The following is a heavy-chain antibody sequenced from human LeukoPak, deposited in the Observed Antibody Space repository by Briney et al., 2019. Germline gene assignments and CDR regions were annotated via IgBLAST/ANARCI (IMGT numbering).Heavy chain of an antibody. D-gene: IGHD4-17*01. CDR3: AKDHSRRGYGVTGDY. V-gene: IGHV3-23*01. J-gene: IGHJ4*02. CDR1: GFTLSSYA. CDR2: ISGSGGST. Sequence: GGSLRLSCAASGFTLSSYAMSWVRQAPGKGLEWVSAISGSGGSTYYADSVKGRFTISRDNSKNTLCLQMNSLRAEDTAVYYCAKDHSRRGYGVTGDYWGQGTLVTVSS.